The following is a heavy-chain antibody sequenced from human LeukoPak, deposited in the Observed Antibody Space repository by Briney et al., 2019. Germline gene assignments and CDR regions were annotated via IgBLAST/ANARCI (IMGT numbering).Heavy chain of an antibody. CDR2: MNPNSGNT. CDR3: ATRGYSFSDAFDI. D-gene: IGHD5-18*01. V-gene: IGHV1-8*01. J-gene: IGHJ3*02. CDR1: GYTFTSYD. Sequence: ASVKVSCKASGYTFTSYDINWVRQATGQGLEWMGWMNPNSGNTGYALKFQGRVTMTRNTSISTAYMELSSLRSEDTAVYYCATRGYSFSDAFDIWGQGTMVTVSS.